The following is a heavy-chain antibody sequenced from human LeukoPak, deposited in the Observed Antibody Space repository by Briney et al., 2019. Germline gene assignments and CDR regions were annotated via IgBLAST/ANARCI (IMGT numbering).Heavy chain of an antibody. Sequence: ASVKASCKASGYTFTSYYMHWVRQAPGQGLEWMGIINPSGGSTSYAQKFQGRVTMTRDMSTSTVYMELSSLRSEDTAVYYCARGRIAAAGTYYFDYWGQGTLVTVSS. V-gene: IGHV1-46*01. CDR1: GYTFTSYY. J-gene: IGHJ4*02. CDR2: INPSGGST. D-gene: IGHD6-13*01. CDR3: ARGRIAAAGTYYFDY.